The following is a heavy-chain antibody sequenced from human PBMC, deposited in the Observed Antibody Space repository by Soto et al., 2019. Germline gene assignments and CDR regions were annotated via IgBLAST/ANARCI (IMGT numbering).Heavy chain of an antibody. CDR1: GFTFSTYW. V-gene: IGHV3-74*01. D-gene: IGHD2-8*02. CDR2: ISPDGSNS. CDR3: ASWGHIVPVAPTDFDH. J-gene: IGHJ4*02. Sequence: VILSGAPSGFTFSTYWWNWVRQTPGKGLMWVSRISPDGSNSVYADSVEGLFTVSRDNAKNTLYLQRHSLRAEDTAMNYCASWGHIVPVAPTDFDHWGEGTVVTVSS.